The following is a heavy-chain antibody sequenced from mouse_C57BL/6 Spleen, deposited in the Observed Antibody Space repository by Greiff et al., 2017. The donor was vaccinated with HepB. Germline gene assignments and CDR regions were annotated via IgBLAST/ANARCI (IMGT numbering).Heavy chain of an antibody. CDR1: GFSLTSYG. CDR2: IWSGGST. Sequence: VQRVESGPGLVQPSQSLSITCTVSGFSLTSYGVHWVRQSPGKGLEWLGVIWSGGSTDYNAAFISRLSISKDNSKSQVFFKMNSLQADDTAIYYCARGGTTVVASFDYWGQGTTLTVSS. V-gene: IGHV2-2*01. J-gene: IGHJ2*01. D-gene: IGHD1-1*01. CDR3: ARGGTTVVASFDY.